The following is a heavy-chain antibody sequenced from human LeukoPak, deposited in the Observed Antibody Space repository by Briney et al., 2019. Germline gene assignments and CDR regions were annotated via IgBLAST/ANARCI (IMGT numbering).Heavy chain of an antibody. CDR2: IQNDASTE. CDR3: ARELSQIVWGGLDY. V-gene: IGHV3-33*05. CDR1: GFIFSHYG. D-gene: IGHD2-21*01. Sequence: GRSLRLSCEASGFIFSHYGMHWVRQAPGKGLEWVAVIQNDASTENFADSVKGRFTISRDNSKNTVFLQMNSLRVEDTAVYYCARELSQIVWGGLDYGGQGTLVSVSS. J-gene: IGHJ4*02.